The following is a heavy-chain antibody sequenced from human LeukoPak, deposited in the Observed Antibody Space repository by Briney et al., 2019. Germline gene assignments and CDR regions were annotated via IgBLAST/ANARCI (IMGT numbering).Heavy chain of an antibody. CDR2: ISSSSSYI. J-gene: IGHJ4*02. CDR3: ARGYCSSTSCPNGDY. D-gene: IGHD2-2*01. V-gene: IGHV3-21*01. CDR1: GFTFSSYS. Sequence: GGSLRLSCAASGFTFSSYSMNWVRQAPGKGLEWVSSISSSSSYIYYADSVKGRFTISRDNAKNSLYLQMNSLRAEDTAVYYCARGYCSSTSCPNGDYWGQGTLVTVSS.